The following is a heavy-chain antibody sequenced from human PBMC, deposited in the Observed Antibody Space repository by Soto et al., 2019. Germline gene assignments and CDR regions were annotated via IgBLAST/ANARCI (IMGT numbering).Heavy chain of an antibody. V-gene: IGHV4-59*08. J-gene: IGHJ5*02. CDR2: IYYSGST. CDR1: GGSISSYY. D-gene: IGHD3-3*01. Sequence: SETLSLTCTVSGGSISSYYWSWIRQPPGKGLEWIGYIYYSGSTNYNPSLKSRVTISVDTSKNQFSLKLSSVTAADTAVYYCGRAFRSSYDFWSGSSPAPFDPWGQGTLVTVSS. CDR3: GRAFRSSYDFWSGSSPAPFDP.